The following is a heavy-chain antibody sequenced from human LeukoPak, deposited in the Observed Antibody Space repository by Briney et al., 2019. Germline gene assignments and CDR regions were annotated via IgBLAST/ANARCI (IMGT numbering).Heavy chain of an antibody. CDR1: GYTFTSYD. J-gene: IGHJ4*02. CDR2: MNPNSGNT. Sequence: GASVKVSCKASGYTFTSYDINWVRQATGQGLEWTGWMNPNSGNTGYAQKFQGRVTMTRNTSISTAYMELSSLRSEDTAVYYCARGLRGKYYDFWSGYYTLTPFDYWGQGTLVTVSS. CDR3: ARGLRGKYYDFWSGYYTLTPFDY. D-gene: IGHD3-3*01. V-gene: IGHV1-8*01.